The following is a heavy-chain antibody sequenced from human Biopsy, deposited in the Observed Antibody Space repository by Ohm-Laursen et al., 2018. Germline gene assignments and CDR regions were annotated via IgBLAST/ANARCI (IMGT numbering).Heavy chain of an antibody. CDR1: GFTFSNYG. Sequence: SLRLSCAAAGFTFSNYGMHWVRQAPGKRLEWVAVIWYDGRNQYYADFVKGRFTISRDNSKNTLYLQMNSLRAEDTAVYFCAREIYPTTIYRPVDSWGQGTLVTVSS. CDR3: AREIYPTTIYRPVDS. D-gene: IGHD3-3*01. V-gene: IGHV3-33*01. CDR2: IWYDGRNQ. J-gene: IGHJ5*01.